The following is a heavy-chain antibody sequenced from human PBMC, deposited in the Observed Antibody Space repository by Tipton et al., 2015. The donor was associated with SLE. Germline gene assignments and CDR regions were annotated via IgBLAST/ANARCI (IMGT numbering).Heavy chain of an antibody. CDR1: GGSISSHY. J-gene: IGHJ4*02. CDR3: TSHDY. V-gene: IGHV4-59*04. CDR2: IYHSGST. Sequence: TLSLTCTVSGGSISSHYWSWIRQPPGKGLEWIGYIYHSGSTYYNPSLKSRVTISVDRSKNQFSLKLRSVTAADTAVYYCTSHDYWGQGTLVTVSS.